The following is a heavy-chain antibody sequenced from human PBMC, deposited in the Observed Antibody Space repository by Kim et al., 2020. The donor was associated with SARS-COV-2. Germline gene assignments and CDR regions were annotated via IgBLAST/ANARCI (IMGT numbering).Heavy chain of an antibody. Sequence: GGSLRLSCAASGFTFSSYAMHWVRQAPGKGLEWVAVISYDGSNKYYVDSVKGRFTISRDNSKNTLYLKMNSQRAEDTAVYYCARNLDQYYDSSDTPGDAFDISGQGTMVTVS. CDR3: ARNLDQYYDSSDTPGDAFDI. CDR1: GFTFSSYA. D-gene: IGHD3-22*01. J-gene: IGHJ3*02. CDR2: ISYDGSNK. V-gene: IGHV3-30*04.